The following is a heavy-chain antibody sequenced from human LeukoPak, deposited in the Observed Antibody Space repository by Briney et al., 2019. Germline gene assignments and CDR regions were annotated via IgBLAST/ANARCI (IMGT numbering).Heavy chain of an antibody. V-gene: IGHV3-30*02. Sequence: GGSLRLSCAASGFTFSSYGMHWVRQAPGKGLKWVAFIRYDGSNKYYADSVKGRFTISRGNSKNTLYLQMNSLRAEDTAVYYCAKDSYGDYEGYYFDYWGQGTLVSVSS. D-gene: IGHD4-17*01. CDR3: AKDSYGDYEGYYFDY. CDR1: GFTFSSYG. J-gene: IGHJ4*02. CDR2: IRYDGSNK.